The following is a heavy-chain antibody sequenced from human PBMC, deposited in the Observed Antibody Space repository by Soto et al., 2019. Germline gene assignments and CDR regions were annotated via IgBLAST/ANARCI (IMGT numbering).Heavy chain of an antibody. J-gene: IGHJ5*02. CDR3: TRERTGTTSNWFDP. CDR2: MNPNSGNT. Sequence: QVQLVQSGAEVKKPGASVKVSCKASGYTFTSYDINWVRQATGHGLEWMGWMNPNSGNTVYAQKFQGRVTMTRDTSISTAYMELSSLRSEDKAVYYCTRERTGTTSNWFDPWGQGTLVTVSS. CDR1: GYTFTSYD. D-gene: IGHD1-7*01. V-gene: IGHV1-8*01.